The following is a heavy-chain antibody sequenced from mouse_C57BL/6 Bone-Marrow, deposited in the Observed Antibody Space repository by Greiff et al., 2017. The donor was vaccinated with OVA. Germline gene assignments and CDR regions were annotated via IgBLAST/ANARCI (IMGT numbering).Heavy chain of an antibody. CDR1: GFSLTSYG. Sequence: QVQLKESGPGLVQPSQSLSITCTASGFSLTSYGVHWVRQSPGKGLEWLGVIWSGGSTDYNAAFISRLSTSKDNSKSQVFFKMNSLHADDTAIYCSARSSADYWGQGTTVTVSS. V-gene: IGHV2-2*01. CDR2: IWSGGST. J-gene: IGHJ4*01. CDR3: ARSSADY.